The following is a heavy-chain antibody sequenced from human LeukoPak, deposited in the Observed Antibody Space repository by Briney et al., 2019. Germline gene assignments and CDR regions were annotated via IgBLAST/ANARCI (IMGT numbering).Heavy chain of an antibody. CDR3: AKLPEGEWHFDY. Sequence: GGSLRLSCAASGFTFSSYAMHWVRQAPGKGLEWVSVINGSGDTTYYADSVKGRFTISRDNSKNTLYLQMNSLRAEDTAVYYCAKLPEGEWHFDYWGQGTLVTVSS. CDR2: INGSGDTT. J-gene: IGHJ4*02. V-gene: IGHV3-23*01. D-gene: IGHD3-16*01. CDR1: GFTFSSYA.